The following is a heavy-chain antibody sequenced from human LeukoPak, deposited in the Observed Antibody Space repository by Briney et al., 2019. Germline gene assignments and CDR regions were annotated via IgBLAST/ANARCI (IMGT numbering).Heavy chain of an antibody. J-gene: IGHJ3*02. Sequence: PGGSLRLSCAASGFTFSNYNMNWVRQAPGKGLEWVPSITTTSTYIYYADSVKGRFTISRDNAKNSLYLQMNSLRAEDTAVYYCSGSGWTTDAFDIWGQGTMVTVSS. CDR1: GFTFSNYN. CDR2: ITTTSTYI. D-gene: IGHD6-19*01. CDR3: SGSGWTTDAFDI. V-gene: IGHV3-21*01.